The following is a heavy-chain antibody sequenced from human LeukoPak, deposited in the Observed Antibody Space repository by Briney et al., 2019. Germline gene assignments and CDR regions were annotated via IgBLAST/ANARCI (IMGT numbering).Heavy chain of an antibody. CDR3: TRVRALSYYDSSGDLYYFDY. CDR2: IYYSGST. D-gene: IGHD3-22*01. J-gene: IGHJ4*02. Sequence: KTSETLSLTCTVSGGSLNRFYWSWIRQPPPKGLEGIAYIYYSGSTNYNPSLKSRVTISVDTSKNQFSLNLSSVTAADTAVYYCTRVRALSYYDSSGDLYYFDYWGQGTLVTVSS. CDR1: GGSLNRFY. V-gene: IGHV4-59*01.